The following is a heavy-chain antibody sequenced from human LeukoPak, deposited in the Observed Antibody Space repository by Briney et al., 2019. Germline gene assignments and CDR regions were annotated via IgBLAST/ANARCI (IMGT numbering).Heavy chain of an antibody. CDR1: GYTFTSYG. CDR2: ISAYNGNT. J-gene: IGHJ5*02. Sequence: GASVTVSCKASGYTFTSYGISWVRQAPGQGLEWMGWISAYNGNTNYAQKLQGRVTMTTDTTTSTAYMELRSLRSDDTAVYYCARIKVASLTIFGVVTTDNWFDPWGQGTLVTVSS. V-gene: IGHV1-18*01. CDR3: ARIKVASLTIFGVVTTDNWFDP. D-gene: IGHD3-3*01.